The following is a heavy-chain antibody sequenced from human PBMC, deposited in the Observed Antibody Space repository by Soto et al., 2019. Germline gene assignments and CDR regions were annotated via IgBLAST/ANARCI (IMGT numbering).Heavy chain of an antibody. D-gene: IGHD2-15*01. CDR1: GGSIYRSGYY. V-gene: IGHV4-39*01. Sequence: SETLSLTCTVSGGSIYRSGYYWGWIRQPPGRGLEWIGNIDYNGVTYSNPSLKSRVTISRDTSKNQFSLKLTSVTAADTALYYCGKVLVGATGHTDSDSWGPGTLVTVSS. J-gene: IGHJ4*02. CDR2: IDYNGVT. CDR3: GKVLVGATGHTDSDS.